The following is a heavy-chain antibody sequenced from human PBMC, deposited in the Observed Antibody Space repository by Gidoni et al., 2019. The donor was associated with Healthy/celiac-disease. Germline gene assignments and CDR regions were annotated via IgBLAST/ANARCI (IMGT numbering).Heavy chain of an antibody. J-gene: IGHJ6*02. CDR1: GFSFSTST. CDR2: ISSSSSYI. Sequence: EVQLVESGGGLVKPGGSLRLSCPASGFSFSTSTMNWVRQAPGKGLEWVSSISSSSSYIYYADSVKGRFTISRDNAKNSLYLQMNSLRAEDTAVYYCARDHPLGPYYYYYGMDVWGQGTTVTVSS. CDR3: ARDHPLGPYYYYYGMDV. V-gene: IGHV3-21*01. D-gene: IGHD3-16*01.